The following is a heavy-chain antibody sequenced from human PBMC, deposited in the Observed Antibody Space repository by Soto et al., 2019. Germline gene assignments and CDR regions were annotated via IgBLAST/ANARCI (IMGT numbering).Heavy chain of an antibody. CDR3: ASVGGINWYDP. CDR2: IYYSGST. D-gene: IGHD3-16*01. Sequence: SEALSLPCTVSGGSISSGGYYWSWVRHQPGKGLEWIGYIYYSGSTYYNPSLKRRVTISVDTSKNQFSLKLSSVTAADTAVYYCASVGGINWYDPWGKGTLVTVS. CDR1: GGSISSGGYY. V-gene: IGHV4-31*03. J-gene: IGHJ5*02.